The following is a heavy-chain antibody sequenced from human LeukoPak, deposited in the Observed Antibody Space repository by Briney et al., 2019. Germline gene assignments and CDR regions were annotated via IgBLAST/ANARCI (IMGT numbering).Heavy chain of an antibody. Sequence: PSETLSLTCTVSGRSISPDYESWIRQSPGKGLEWTAYIHYSGRTDYSPSLKSRVTISIDTSKTQFSLKLSSVTAADTAVYYCATLRGSSSAVFDYWGQGILVTVSS. D-gene: IGHD2-2*01. CDR3: ATLRGSSSAVFDY. CDR2: IHYSGRT. V-gene: IGHV4-59*08. J-gene: IGHJ4*02. CDR1: GRSISPDY.